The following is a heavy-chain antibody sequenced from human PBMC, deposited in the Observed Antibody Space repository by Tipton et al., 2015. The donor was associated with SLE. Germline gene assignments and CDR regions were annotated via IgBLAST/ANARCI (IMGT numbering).Heavy chain of an antibody. V-gene: IGHV4-34*01. CDR3: ARVRIAAGGWFDP. Sequence: TLSLTCAVYGGSFSGYYWSWIRQPPGKGLEWIGDVNHSGSTNYNPSLRSRVTISEDTSKNQFSLKLTSVTAADTAVYFCARVRIAAGGWFDPWGQGTLVTVSS. D-gene: IGHD6-13*01. CDR1: GGSFSGYY. CDR2: VNHSGST. J-gene: IGHJ5*02.